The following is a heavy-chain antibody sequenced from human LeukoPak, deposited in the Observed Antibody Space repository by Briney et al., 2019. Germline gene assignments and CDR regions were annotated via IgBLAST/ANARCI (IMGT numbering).Heavy chain of an antibody. J-gene: IGHJ4*02. V-gene: IGHV1-58*01. CDR3: AADPSYSSGYRYYFDY. Sequence: SVKVSCKTSGFTFISSAVQWVRQVRGQRLEWIGWIVVGSGNTNYAQKFQERVTITRDMSTSTAYMELSSLRSEDTAVYYCAADPSYSSGYRYYFDYWGQGTLVTVSS. CDR2: IVVGSGNT. CDR1: GFTFISSA. D-gene: IGHD3-22*01.